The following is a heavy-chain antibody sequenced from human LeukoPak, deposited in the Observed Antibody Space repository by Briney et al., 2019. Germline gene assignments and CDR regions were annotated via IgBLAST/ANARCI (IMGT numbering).Heavy chain of an antibody. CDR3: ARELAGRNFDY. CDR2: IKVDGGGT. J-gene: IGHJ4*02. D-gene: IGHD1-1*01. CDR1: GHTVTSYY. V-gene: IGHV1-46*01. Sequence: ASVKVSCKASGHTVTSYYMHWVRQAPGQGLEWMGRIKVDGGGTVYAQKFQGRVTMTRDMSTSTVYMDLSSLRSEDTAVYYCARELAGRNFDYWGQGTLVTVSS.